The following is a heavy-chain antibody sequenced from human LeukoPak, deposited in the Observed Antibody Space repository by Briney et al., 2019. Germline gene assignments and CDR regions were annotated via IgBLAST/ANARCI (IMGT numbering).Heavy chain of an antibody. D-gene: IGHD4-17*01. V-gene: IGHV4-39*07. CDR2: IYYSGST. CDR1: GGSISSSSYY. Sequence: SQTLSLTCTVSGGSISSSSYYWGWIRQPPGKGLEWIGSIYYSGSTYYNPSLKSRVTISVDRSKNQFSLKLSSVTAADTAVYYCARVSPGDDYGELIDYWGQGTLVTVSS. J-gene: IGHJ4*02. CDR3: ARVSPGDDYGELIDY.